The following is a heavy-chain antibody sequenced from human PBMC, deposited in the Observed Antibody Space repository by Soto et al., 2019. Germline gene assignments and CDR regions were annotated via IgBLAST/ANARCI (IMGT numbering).Heavy chain of an antibody. CDR3: AKARCSTTNCYVPDY. CDR2: ISGSGASP. CDR1: GFTFSTYT. J-gene: IGHJ4*02. Sequence: EVQLLESGGGLVQPGGSLRLSCAASGFTFSTYTMSWVRRAPGKGLEWVSAISGSGASPSYADSVQGRFTISRDNPKRTLYLQMNNLRAEDTPVYYCAKARCSTTNCYVPDYWGQGTLVTVSS. D-gene: IGHD2-2*01. V-gene: IGHV3-23*01.